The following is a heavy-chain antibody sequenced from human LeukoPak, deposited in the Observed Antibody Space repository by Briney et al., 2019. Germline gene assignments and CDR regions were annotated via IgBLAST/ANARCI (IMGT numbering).Heavy chain of an antibody. CDR1: GFIVTSNY. CDR2: IYSSGST. D-gene: IGHD2-15*01. Sequence: GGSLRLSCAASGFIVTSNYMSWVRQAPGKGLEWVSLIYSSGSTYYTASVEGRFTISRDHSKNTLYLQMNSLRAEDAALYYCARGLESCSSGSCFKDWGQGTLVTVSS. J-gene: IGHJ4*02. V-gene: IGHV3-53*01. CDR3: ARGLESCSSGSCFKD.